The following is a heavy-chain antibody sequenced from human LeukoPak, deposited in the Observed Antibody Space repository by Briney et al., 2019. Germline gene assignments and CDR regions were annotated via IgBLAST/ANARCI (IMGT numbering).Heavy chain of an antibody. J-gene: IGHJ6*03. CDR3: ARAPKMSEYYYYYYMDV. CDR1: GYTFTSYD. CDR2: MNPNSGNT. V-gene: IGHV1-8*01. D-gene: IGHD5-24*01. Sequence: GASVKVSCKASGYTFTSYDINWVRQATGQGLEWMGWMNPNSGNTGYAQKFQGRVTMTRNTSISTAYMELSSLRSEDTAVYYCARAPKMSEYYYYYYMDVWGKGTTVTVSS.